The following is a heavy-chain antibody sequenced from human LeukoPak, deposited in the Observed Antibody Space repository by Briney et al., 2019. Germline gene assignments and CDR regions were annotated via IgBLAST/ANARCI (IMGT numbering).Heavy chain of an antibody. J-gene: IGHJ4*02. CDR1: GVTFSSYA. Sequence: PGGSLRLSCAASGVTFSSYAMSWVRQAPGKGLEWVSDISGSGGSTFYADSVKGRFTISRDNSKNTLYLQMNSLRAEDTAIYYCAKRGICISGGCYSSYWGQGTLVTVSS. V-gene: IGHV3-23*01. CDR3: AKRGICISGGCYSSY. CDR2: ISGSGGST. D-gene: IGHD2-15*01.